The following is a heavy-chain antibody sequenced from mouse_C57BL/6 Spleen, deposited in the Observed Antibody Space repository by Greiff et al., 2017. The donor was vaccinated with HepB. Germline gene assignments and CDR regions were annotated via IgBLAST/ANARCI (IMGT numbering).Heavy chain of an antibody. CDR1: GYTFTSYW. CDR2: IDPSDSYT. CDR3: ASHYYGSSSGYFDY. D-gene: IGHD1-1*01. J-gene: IGHJ2*01. Sequence: QVQLQQPGAELVKPGASVKLSCKASGYTFTSYWMQWVKQRPGQGLEWIGEIDPSDSYTNYNQKFKGKATLTVDTSSSTAYMQLSSLTSEDSAVYYCASHYYGSSSGYFDYWGQGTTLTVSS. V-gene: IGHV1-50*01.